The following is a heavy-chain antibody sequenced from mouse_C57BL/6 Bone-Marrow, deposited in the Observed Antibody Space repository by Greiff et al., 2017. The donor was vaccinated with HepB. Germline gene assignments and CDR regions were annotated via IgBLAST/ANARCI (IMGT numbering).Heavy chain of an antibody. CDR1: GYAFSSSW. J-gene: IGHJ2*01. CDR2: IYPGDGDT. CDR3: ARDGYYFDY. Sequence: VQRVESGPELVKPGASVKISCKASGYAFSSSWMNWVKQRPGKGLEWIGRIYPGDGDTNYNGKFKGKATLTADKSSSTAYMQLSSLTSEDSAVYFCARDGYYFDYWGQGTTLTVSS. D-gene: IGHD2-3*01. V-gene: IGHV1-82*01.